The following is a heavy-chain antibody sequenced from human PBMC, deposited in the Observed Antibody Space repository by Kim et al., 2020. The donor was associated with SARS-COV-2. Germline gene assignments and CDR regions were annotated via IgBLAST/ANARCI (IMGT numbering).Heavy chain of an antibody. D-gene: IGHD3-10*01. J-gene: IGHJ4*02. CDR2: IRSKAYGGTT. Sequence: GGSLRLSCTASGFTFGDYAMSWFRQAPGKGLEWGGFIRSKAYGGTTEYAASVKGRFNISRDDSKSIAYLQMNSLKTEDTAVYYCTRVRSWFGTYYFDYWGQGTLVTVSS. V-gene: IGHV3-49*03. CDR1: GFTFGDYA. CDR3: TRVRSWFGTYYFDY.